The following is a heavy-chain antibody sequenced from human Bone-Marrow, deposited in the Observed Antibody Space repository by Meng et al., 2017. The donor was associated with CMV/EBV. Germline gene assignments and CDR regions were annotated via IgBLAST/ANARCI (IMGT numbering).Heavy chain of an antibody. Sequence: GESLKISCAASRFTFSNNGMHWVRQAPGKGLEWVAFIRSDGSNKYYADVVKGRFTISRDNYKNTLYLQMNSLRAEDTAVYYCAKDRSRQGDYDFWSGYYNYWGQGTLVTVSS. CDR2: IRSDGSNK. D-gene: IGHD3-3*01. J-gene: IGHJ4*02. V-gene: IGHV3-30*02. CDR1: RFTFSNNG. CDR3: AKDRSRQGDYDFWSGYYNY.